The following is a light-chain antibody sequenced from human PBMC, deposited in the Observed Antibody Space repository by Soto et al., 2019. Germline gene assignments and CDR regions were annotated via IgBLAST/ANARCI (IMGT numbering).Light chain of an antibody. CDR2: INRDGSH. CDR3: QTWGTGIVI. CDR1: SGHSNYA. J-gene: IGLJ2*01. V-gene: IGLV4-69*01. Sequence: QLVLTQSPSASASLGASVKLTCTLSSGHSNYAIAWHQQQPEKGPRYLMKINRDGSHSKGDGIPNRFSGSSSGAERYLTISSLQYEDEADYYCQTWGTGIVIFGGGTKLTVL.